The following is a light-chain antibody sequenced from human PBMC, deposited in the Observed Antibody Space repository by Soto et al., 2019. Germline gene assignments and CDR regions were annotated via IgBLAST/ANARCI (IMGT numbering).Light chain of an antibody. J-gene: IGKJ1*01. Sequence: IVITQSPTALSLSPGETAPLSCRASQSISNNFAWFQQKPGQVPRLLIYGASSRATGIPDRFSGSGSGTEFTLTISSLQSEDFAVYYCQQYHNWPRTFGQGTKVDI. V-gene: IGKV3D-15*01. CDR2: GAS. CDR1: QSISNN. CDR3: QQYHNWPRT.